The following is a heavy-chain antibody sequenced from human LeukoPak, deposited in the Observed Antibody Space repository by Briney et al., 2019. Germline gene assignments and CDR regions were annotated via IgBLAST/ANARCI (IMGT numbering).Heavy chain of an antibody. V-gene: IGHV3-21*01. D-gene: IGHD1-1*01. Sequence: NTGGSLRLSCAASGFTFSSYSMNWVRQAPGKGLEWVSSISSSSSYIYYADSVKGRFTISRDNAKNSLYLQMNSLRAEDTAVYYCARKATGRTWRDFDYWGQGTLVTVSS. CDR2: ISSSSSYI. CDR3: ARKATGRTWRDFDY. CDR1: GFTFSSYS. J-gene: IGHJ4*02.